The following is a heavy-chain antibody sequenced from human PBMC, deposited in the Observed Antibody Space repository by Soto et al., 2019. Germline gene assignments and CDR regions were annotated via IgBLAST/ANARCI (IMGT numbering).Heavy chain of an antibody. V-gene: IGHV3-23*01. CDR2: VSATAGTT. J-gene: IGHJ4*02. CDR3: AKDRLAGGFDY. CDR1: GFPFSNYA. Sequence: GGSLRLSCEASGFPFSNYAMSWVRQAPGKGLEWVSLVSATAGTTYYTDSVKGRFTISRDNSRNTVYLQMNSLRADDTAVYYCAKDRLAGGFDYWGQGTLVTVSS. D-gene: IGHD3-16*01.